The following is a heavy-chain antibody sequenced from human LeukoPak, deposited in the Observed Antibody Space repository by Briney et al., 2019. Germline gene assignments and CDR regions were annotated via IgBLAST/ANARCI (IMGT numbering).Heavy chain of an antibody. Sequence: SETLSLTCAVYGVSFSGYYWSWIRQPPGKGLEWIGEINHSGSTNYNPSLKSRVTISVDTSKNQFSLKLSSVTAADTAVYYCARPYSSSWYLRRGYYYYGMDVWGQGTTVTVSS. CDR1: GVSFSGYY. D-gene: IGHD6-13*01. V-gene: IGHV4-34*01. CDR3: ARPYSSSWYLRRGYYYYGMDV. CDR2: INHSGST. J-gene: IGHJ6*02.